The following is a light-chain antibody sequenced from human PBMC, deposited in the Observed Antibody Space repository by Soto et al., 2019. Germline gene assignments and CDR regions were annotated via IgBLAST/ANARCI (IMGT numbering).Light chain of an antibody. CDR2: GAS. CDR1: QSVSSN. CDR3: QQYNNWPWT. J-gene: IGKJ1*01. Sequence: EIVMTQSPATLSVSPGERATISCRASQSVSSNLAWYQQKPGQAPRLLIYGASTRATGIPARFSGSGSGTEFTLTISSLQSEDFAVYYCQQYNNWPWTFGQGTKVDTK. V-gene: IGKV3-15*01.